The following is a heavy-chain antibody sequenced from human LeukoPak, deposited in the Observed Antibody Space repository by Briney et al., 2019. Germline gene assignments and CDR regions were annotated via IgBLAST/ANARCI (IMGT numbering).Heavy chain of an antibody. J-gene: IGHJ4*02. CDR2: FDPEDDET. Sequence: AASVKVSCKVSGYTLTELSMHWVRQAPGKGLEWMGGFDPEDDETIYAQKFQGRVTMTEDTSTDTAYMELSSLRSEDTAVYYCATVLPQANGFWSGYPNFDYWGQGTLVTVSS. CDR1: GYTLTELS. V-gene: IGHV1-24*01. CDR3: ATVLPQANGFWSGYPNFDY. D-gene: IGHD3-3*01.